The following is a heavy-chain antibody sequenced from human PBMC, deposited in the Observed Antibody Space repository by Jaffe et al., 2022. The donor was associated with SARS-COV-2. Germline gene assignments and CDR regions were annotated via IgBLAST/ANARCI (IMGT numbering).Heavy chain of an antibody. D-gene: IGHD1-7*01. V-gene: IGHV3-72*01. CDR3: IRPITGTTRGMDV. Sequence: EVQLVESGGGLVQPGGSLRLSCAASGFTLSDHYIDWVRQAPGKGLEWVGRSRNKANSYTTEYAASVKGRFTISRDDSKNSLYLQMNSLKTDDTAVYFCIRPITGTTRGMDVWGQGTTVTVSS. CDR1: GFTLSDHY. CDR2: SRNKANSYTT. J-gene: IGHJ6*02.